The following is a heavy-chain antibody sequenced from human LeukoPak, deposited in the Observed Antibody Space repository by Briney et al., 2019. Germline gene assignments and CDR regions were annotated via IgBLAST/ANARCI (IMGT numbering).Heavy chain of an antibody. D-gene: IGHD6-13*01. Sequence: TGGSLRLSCAASGFSLSAYGVPWVRQAPGKGLEWVAVIWYDGTSKDYADSVKGRFTFSRDNSKNTLYLQMNSLTVEDTAVYYCARSQSSSLIDYWGQGTLVTVSS. CDR1: GFSLSAYG. J-gene: IGHJ4*02. CDR3: ARSQSSSLIDY. V-gene: IGHV3-33*01. CDR2: IWYDGTSK.